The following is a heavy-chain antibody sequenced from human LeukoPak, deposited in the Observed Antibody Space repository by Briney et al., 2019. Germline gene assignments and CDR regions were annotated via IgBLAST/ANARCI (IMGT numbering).Heavy chain of an antibody. D-gene: IGHD3-10*01. CDR3: ARRQRPTMVRDYNWFDP. CDR1: GYTFTSYA. CDR2: INAGNGNT. V-gene: IGHV1-3*01. Sequence: GASVKVSCKASGYTFTSYAMHWVRQAPGQRLEWMGWINAGNGNTKYSQKFQGRVTITRDTSASTAYMELSSLRSEDTAVYYCARRQRPTMVRDYNWFDPWGQGTLVTVSS. J-gene: IGHJ5*02.